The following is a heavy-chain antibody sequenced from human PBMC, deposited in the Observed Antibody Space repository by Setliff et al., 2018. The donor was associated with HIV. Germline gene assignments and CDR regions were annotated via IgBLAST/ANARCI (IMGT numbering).Heavy chain of an antibody. CDR1: GDSITSGGFY. V-gene: IGHV4-31*03. CDR3: ARKGSSSRSQEYYYDF. J-gene: IGHJ4*02. CDR2: IYYSGRT. Sequence: SSETLSLTCTVSGDSITSGGFYCNWFRQHPGKGLEWIGWIYYSGRTKYNPSLESRVTISVDTSKNQFSLKLNSVTALDTAVYYCARKGSSSRSQEYYYDFWGQGTLVTVSS. D-gene: IGHD6-13*01.